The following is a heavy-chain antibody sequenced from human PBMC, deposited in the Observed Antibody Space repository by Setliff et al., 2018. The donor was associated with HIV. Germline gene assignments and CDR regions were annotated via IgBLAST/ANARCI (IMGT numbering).Heavy chain of an antibody. CDR3: ARVISGRGRELPDFDY. CDR2: FDPDDGET. CDR1: GYSLTELS. Sequence: ASVKVSCKVSGYSLTELSMHWVRQAPGKGLEWMGGFDPDDGETVYAQQFQGRVTMTRDTSISTAYMELSSLRSEDTAIYYCARVISGRGRELPDFDYWGQGTLVTVSS. D-gene: IGHD1-7*01. J-gene: IGHJ4*02. V-gene: IGHV1-24*01.